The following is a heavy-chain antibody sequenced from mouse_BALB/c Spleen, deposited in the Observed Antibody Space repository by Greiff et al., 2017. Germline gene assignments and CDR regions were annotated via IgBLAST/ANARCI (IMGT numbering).Heavy chain of an antibody. CDR1: GFSFTDYN. CDR2: IDPYNGGT. D-gene: IGHD1-1*02. V-gene: IGHV1S135*01. CDR3: TRSPDYYGGRPLAY. J-gene: IGHJ3*01. Sequence: VQLLQSGPELVKPGASVKVSCKASGFSFTDYNMYWVKQSHGKSLEWIGYIDPYNGGTSYNQKFKGKATLTVDKSSSTAFMHLNSLTSEESAVYYCTRSPDYYGGRPLAYWGQETLATVSA.